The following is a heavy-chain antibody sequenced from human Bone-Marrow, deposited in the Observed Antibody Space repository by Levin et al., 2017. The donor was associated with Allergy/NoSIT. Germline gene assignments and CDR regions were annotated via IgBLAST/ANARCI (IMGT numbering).Heavy chain of an antibody. J-gene: IGHJ6*02. CDR2: INHSGFT. CDR1: GGSFSDYV. CDR3: ARGRREAVWTKSILNYFYYGMDV. D-gene: IGHD1/OR15-1a*01. V-gene: IGHV4-34*01. Sequence: SETLSLTCAVSGGSFSDYVWIWIRQSPGKGPEWIGQINHSGFTDYNPSLKSRVTISLDTPKSQFSLRMRSVTAADAAKYYCARGRREAVWTKSILNYFYYGMDVWGQGTTVAVSS.